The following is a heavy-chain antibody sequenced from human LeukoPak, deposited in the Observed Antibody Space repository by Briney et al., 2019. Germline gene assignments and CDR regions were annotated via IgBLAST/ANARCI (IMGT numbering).Heavy chain of an antibody. CDR3: ARGPLYYYDSSGYYSTYYMDV. Sequence: ASVKVSCKASGYTFTSYDINWLRQATGQGLEWMGWMNPNSGNTGYAQKFQGRVTMTRNTSISTAYMELSSLRSEDTAVYYCARGPLYYYDSSGYYSTYYMDVWGKGTTVTISS. V-gene: IGHV1-8*01. CDR2: MNPNSGNT. D-gene: IGHD3-22*01. CDR1: GYTFTSYD. J-gene: IGHJ6*03.